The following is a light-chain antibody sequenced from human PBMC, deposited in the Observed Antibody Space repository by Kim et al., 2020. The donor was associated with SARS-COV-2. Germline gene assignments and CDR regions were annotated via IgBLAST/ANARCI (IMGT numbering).Light chain of an antibody. CDR2: DSS. CDR1: ESISKW. J-gene: IGKJ1*01. V-gene: IGKV1-5*01. CDR3: LQYNAYSLRT. Sequence: DIRMTQSPSTLSASVGDTVSITCRASESISKWLAWYQQKPGRAPNLLIYDSSNLESGVPSRFSGSGSGTEFTLTISSLQPDDFATYYCLQYNAYSLRTFGQGTKVDIK.